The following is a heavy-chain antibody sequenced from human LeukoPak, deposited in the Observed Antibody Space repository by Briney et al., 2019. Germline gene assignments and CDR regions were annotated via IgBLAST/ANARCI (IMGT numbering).Heavy chain of an antibody. Sequence: PSETLSLTCAVYGGSFSGYYWSWIRQPAGKGLEWIGRIYTSGSTNYNPSLKSRVTISVDTSKNQFSLKLSSVTAADTAVYYCARVTMVRGVTETYAFDIWGQGTMVTVSS. D-gene: IGHD3-10*01. V-gene: IGHV4-59*10. CDR1: GGSFSGYY. CDR3: ARVTMVRGVTETYAFDI. J-gene: IGHJ3*02. CDR2: IYTSGST.